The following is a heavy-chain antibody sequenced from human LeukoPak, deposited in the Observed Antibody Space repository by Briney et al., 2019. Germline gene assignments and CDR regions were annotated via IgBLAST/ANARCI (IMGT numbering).Heavy chain of an antibody. CDR3: ATVAGTAHYFDY. J-gene: IGHJ4*02. CDR2: FDPEDGET. Sequence: GASVKVSCKVSGYTLTELSMHWVRQAPGKGLEWMGGFDPEDGETIYAQKFQGRVTMTEDTSTDTAYMELSSLRSEDTAVYYCATVAGTAHYFDYWGQGTLVTVSS. D-gene: IGHD6-19*01. CDR1: GYTLTELS. V-gene: IGHV1-24*01.